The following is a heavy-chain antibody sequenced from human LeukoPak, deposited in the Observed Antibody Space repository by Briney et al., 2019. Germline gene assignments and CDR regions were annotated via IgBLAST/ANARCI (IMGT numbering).Heavy chain of an antibody. CDR3: ATDGAGFDT. CDR1: GFTFNDYY. CDR2: INIGGTNT. J-gene: IGHJ5*02. V-gene: IGHV3-11*01. Sequence: GGSLRLSCAASGFTFNDYYMSWIRQAPGKGLEWLSYINIGGTNTHYADSVKGRFTISRDSAKKSLYLEMNNLRAEDTAVYYCATDGAGFDTWGQGVLVTVSS.